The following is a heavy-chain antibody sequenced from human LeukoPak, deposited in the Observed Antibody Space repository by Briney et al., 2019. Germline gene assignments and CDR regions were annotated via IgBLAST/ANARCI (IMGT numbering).Heavy chain of an antibody. D-gene: IGHD5-18*01. CDR3: ARDRGWIQHDI. V-gene: IGHV3-7*01. CDR2: IKGDGSAK. J-gene: IGHJ3*02. CDR1: GFAFSDSW. Sequence: AGGSLRLSCAASGFAFSDSWMTWIRQAPGKGLEWVAFIKGDGSAKKYVDSVKGRFTISRDNAKNSLLLQMNSLRAEDTAVYYCARDRGWIQHDIWGQGTMVTVSS.